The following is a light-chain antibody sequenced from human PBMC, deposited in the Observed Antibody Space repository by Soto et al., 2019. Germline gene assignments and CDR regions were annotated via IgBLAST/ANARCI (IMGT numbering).Light chain of an antibody. CDR2: LTS. V-gene: IGKV1-39*01. CDR3: QQSYSTPYY. J-gene: IGKJ2*01. Sequence: DIQMTQSPSSLSASVGDRVTITCRASRSIGNYLNWYQQKPESAPKLLIYLTSSLQSGVPSRFSGSGSGTDFTLTISSLQPEDFATYDCQQSYSTPYYFGQGTKLEIK. CDR1: RSIGNY.